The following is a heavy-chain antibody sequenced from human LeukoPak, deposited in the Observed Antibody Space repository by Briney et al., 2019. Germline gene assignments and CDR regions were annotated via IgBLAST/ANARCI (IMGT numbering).Heavy chain of an antibody. D-gene: IGHD5-18*01. CDR3: AGGYSYGHFDY. CDR2: IYHSGST. J-gene: IGHJ4*02. Sequence: SQTLSLTCAVSGGSISSGGYSWSWIRQPPGKGLEWIGYIYHSGSTYYNPSLKSRVTISVDRSKNQFSLKLSSVTAADTAVYYCAGGYSYGHFDYWGQGTPVTVSS. V-gene: IGHV4-30-2*01. CDR1: GGSISSGGYS.